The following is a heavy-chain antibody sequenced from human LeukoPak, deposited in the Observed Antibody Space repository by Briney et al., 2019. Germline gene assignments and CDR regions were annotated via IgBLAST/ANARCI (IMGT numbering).Heavy chain of an antibody. D-gene: IGHD3-10*01. V-gene: IGHV4-59*08. Sequence: SETLSLTCTVSGGSISSYYWSWIRQPPGKGLEWIGYIYYSGSTNYNPSLKSRVTISVDTSKNQFSLKLSSVTAADTAVYYCARHMVYYGSGSYYFDYWGQGTLVTVSS. CDR2: IYYSGST. CDR3: ARHMVYYGSGSYYFDY. J-gene: IGHJ4*02. CDR1: GGSISSYY.